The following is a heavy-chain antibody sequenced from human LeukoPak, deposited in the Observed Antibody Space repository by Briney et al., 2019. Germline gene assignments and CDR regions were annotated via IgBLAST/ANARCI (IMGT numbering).Heavy chain of an antibody. Sequence: PSETLSLTCTVSGGSISSSSYYWGWIRQPPGKGLEWIGSIYYSGSTYYNPSLKSRVTMSVDTSKNQFSLKLSSVTAADTAVYYCARRGFQQQLVLSWFDPWGQGTLVTVSS. J-gene: IGHJ5*02. V-gene: IGHV4-39*01. CDR2: IYYSGST. CDR1: GGSISSSSYY. CDR3: ARRGFQQQLVLSWFDP. D-gene: IGHD6-13*01.